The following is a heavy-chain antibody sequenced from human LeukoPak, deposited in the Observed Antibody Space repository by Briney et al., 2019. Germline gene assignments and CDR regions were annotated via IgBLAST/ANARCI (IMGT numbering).Heavy chain of an antibody. V-gene: IGHV4-59*01. CDR1: GGSFSGYY. J-gene: IGHJ4*02. CDR2: IYYSGST. CDR3: ARGTYDFWSGYYSLDY. D-gene: IGHD3-3*01. Sequence: SETLSLTCAVYGGSFSGYYWSWIRQPPGKGLEWIGYIYYSGSTNYNPSLKSRVTISVDTSKNQFSLKLSSVTAADTAVYYCARGTYDFWSGYYSLDYWGQETLVTVSS.